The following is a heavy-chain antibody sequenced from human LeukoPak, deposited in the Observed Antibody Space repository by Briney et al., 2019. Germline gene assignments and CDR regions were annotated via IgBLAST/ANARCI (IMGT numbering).Heavy chain of an antibody. D-gene: IGHD6-13*01. J-gene: IGHJ4*02. V-gene: IGHV4-38-2*02. CDR2: IYTSGST. Sequence: PSETLSLTCTVSGYSISSGYYWSWIRQPAGKGLEWIGRIYTSGSTYYNPSLKSRVTISVDRSKNQFSLKLSSVTAADTAVYYCARDGYSSSWGDYWGQGTLVTVSS. CDR3: ARDGYSSSWGDY. CDR1: GYSISSGYY.